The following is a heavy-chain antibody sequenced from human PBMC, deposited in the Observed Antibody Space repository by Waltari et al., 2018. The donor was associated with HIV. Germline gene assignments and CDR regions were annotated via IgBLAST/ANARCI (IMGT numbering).Heavy chain of an antibody. V-gene: IGHV3-74*01. CDR1: GFTFRSYC. Sequence: EVQLVESGGGLVQPGGSLRLSCAASGFTFRSYCMHCVRQAPGKGLVWVSRIHSDGSSTSYADFVKGRFTISRDNAKNTLYLEMNSLRAEDTAVYYCARREATVVRGVYYYGMDVWGQGTTVTVSS. J-gene: IGHJ6*02. CDR2: IHSDGSST. CDR3: ARREATVVRGVYYYGMDV. D-gene: IGHD3-10*01.